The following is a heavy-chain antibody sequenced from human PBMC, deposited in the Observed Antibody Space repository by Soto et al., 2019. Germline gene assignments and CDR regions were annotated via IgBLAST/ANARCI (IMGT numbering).Heavy chain of an antibody. D-gene: IGHD1-26*01. J-gene: IGHJ4*02. CDR2: MEPSSGKT. V-gene: IGHV1-8*01. CDR1: GYSSTSLD. CDR3: ARGVTAGVDY. Sequence: GASVKVSCKASGYSSTSLDINWVRQTAGQGLEWMGWMEPSSGKTGYAQKFHDRVTMTSDTSINTAYMELTTLTSDDTAFYYCARGVTAGVDYWGQGTLVTVSS.